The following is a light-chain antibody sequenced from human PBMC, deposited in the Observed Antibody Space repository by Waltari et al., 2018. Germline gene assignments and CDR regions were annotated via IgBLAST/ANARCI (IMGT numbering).Light chain of an antibody. CDR1: QSLLHRNGNNY. V-gene: IGKV2-28*01. CDR2: LGS. Sequence: DIVVTQSPLSLPVTPGEPASISCRSSQSLLHRNGNNYLDWYLQKPGQSQQLLIYLGSNRASGVPDRCSGRGAGADFTLTISRVEGEDVGVYYCMQSLQTRWPFGQGTKVEIK. J-gene: IGKJ1*01. CDR3: MQSLQTRWP.